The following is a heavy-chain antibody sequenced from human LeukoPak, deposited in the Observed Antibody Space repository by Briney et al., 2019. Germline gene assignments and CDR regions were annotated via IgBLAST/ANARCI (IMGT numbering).Heavy chain of an antibody. D-gene: IGHD5-24*01. J-gene: IGHJ4*02. V-gene: IGHV3-23*01. CDR3: VKAPRDGYNKYYFDH. CDR1: GFTFSTVA. CDR2: ISDSGATT. Sequence: GGSLRLSCVVSGFTFSTVAMSWARQAPGKGLEWVSVISDSGATTYYADSVKGRFTISRDSSKDTLYLQMNSLRAEDTAIYYCVKAPRDGYNKYYFDHWGQGTLVTVSS.